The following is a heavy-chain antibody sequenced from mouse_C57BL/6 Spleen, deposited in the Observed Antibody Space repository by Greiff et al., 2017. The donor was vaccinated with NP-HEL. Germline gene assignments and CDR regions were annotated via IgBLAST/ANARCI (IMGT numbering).Heavy chain of an antibody. D-gene: IGHD5-1*01. CDR2: INYDGSST. CDR1: GFTFSDYY. CDR3: ARGSNYAMDY. J-gene: IGHJ4*01. Sequence: EVKVVESEGGLVQPGSSMKLSCTASGFTFSDYYMAWVRQVPEKGLEWVANINYDGSSTYYLDSLKSRFIISRDNAKNILYLQMSSLKSEDTATYYCARGSNYAMDYWGQGTSVTVSS. V-gene: IGHV5-16*01.